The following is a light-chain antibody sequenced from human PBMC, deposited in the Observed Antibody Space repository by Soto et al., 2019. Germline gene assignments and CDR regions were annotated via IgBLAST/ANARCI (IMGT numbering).Light chain of an antibody. CDR1: ESVGSSY. Sequence: EIVLTQSPGTLSLSPGERATLSCRASESVGSSYLAWYQQKPGQAPRLLIYGASSRATGIPDRFSGSGSGTDFSLSISRLEPEDFALYYCQQYGSTPLTFGQGTMLEIK. V-gene: IGKV3-20*01. J-gene: IGKJ2*01. CDR3: QQYGSTPLT. CDR2: GAS.